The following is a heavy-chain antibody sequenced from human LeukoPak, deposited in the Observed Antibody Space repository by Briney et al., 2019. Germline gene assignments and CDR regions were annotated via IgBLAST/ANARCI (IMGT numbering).Heavy chain of an antibody. D-gene: IGHD3-3*01. CDR3: AKDQGITIFGVVDPSMDV. CDR1: GFTFSSYS. Sequence: GGSLRLSCAASGFTFSSYSMNWVRQAPGKGLEWVSAISGSGGSTYYADSVKGRFTISRDNSKNTLYLQMNSLRAEDTAVYYCAKDQGITIFGVVDPSMDVWGKGTTVTVSS. J-gene: IGHJ6*03. CDR2: ISGSGGST. V-gene: IGHV3-23*01.